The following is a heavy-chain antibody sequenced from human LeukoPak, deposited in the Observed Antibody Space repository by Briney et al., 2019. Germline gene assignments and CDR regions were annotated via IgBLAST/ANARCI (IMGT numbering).Heavy chain of an antibody. D-gene: IGHD2-15*01. CDR2: IYHFGTT. J-gene: IGHJ4*02. Sequence: SEPLSLTCTVSGGSISSSNWWGWVRQPPGKGLECIGEIYHFGTTNYNPSLKSRVTISVDKSKNQFSLKLNSVTAADTAVYYCARAFLVGYSPEEYFFDYWGQGTLVTVSS. CDR1: GGSISSSNW. CDR3: ARAFLVGYSPEEYFFDY. V-gene: IGHV4-4*02.